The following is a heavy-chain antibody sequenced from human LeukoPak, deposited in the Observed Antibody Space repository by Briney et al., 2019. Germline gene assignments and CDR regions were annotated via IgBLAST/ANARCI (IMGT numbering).Heavy chain of an antibody. D-gene: IGHD1-26*01. Sequence: SETLSLTCTVSGGSISSYYCSWIRQPAGKGLEWIGRIDTRGSTNYNPSLKSRVTTSVETSKNQFSLKLSSVTAADTAVYYCARALMGAPWGWFDPWGQGTLVTVSS. CDR2: IDTRGST. J-gene: IGHJ5*02. V-gene: IGHV4-4*07. CDR3: ARALMGAPWGWFDP. CDR1: GGSISSYY.